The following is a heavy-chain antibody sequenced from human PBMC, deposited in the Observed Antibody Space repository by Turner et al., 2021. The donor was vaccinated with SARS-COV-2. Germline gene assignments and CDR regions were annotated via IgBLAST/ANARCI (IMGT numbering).Heavy chain of an antibody. CDR3: AREGDDSSGYWGGD. J-gene: IGHJ4*02. CDR2: ISSSSSYI. D-gene: IGHD3-22*01. Sequence: EVQLVESGGGLVKPGGSLRLSCAASGFTFSSYSMNWVRQAPGKGLEWVASISSSSSYIYYADSVKGRFTISRDNAKNSLYLQRNSLRAEDTAVYYCAREGDDSSGYWGGDWGQGTLVTVSS. CDR1: GFTFSSYS. V-gene: IGHV3-21*01.